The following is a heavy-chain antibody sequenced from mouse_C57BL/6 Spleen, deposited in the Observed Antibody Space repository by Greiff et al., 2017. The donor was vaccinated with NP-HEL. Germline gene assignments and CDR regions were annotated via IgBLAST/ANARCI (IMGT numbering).Heavy chain of an antibody. CDR3: ARNSHYGSSYYFDY. D-gene: IGHD1-1*01. CDR2: IWSGGST. V-gene: IGHV2-2*01. CDR1: GFSLTSYG. Sequence: QVQLQQSGPGLVQPSQCLSITCTVSGFSLTSYGVHWVRQSPGKGLEWLGVIWSGGSTDYNAAVISRLSISKDNSKSQVFFKMNSLHADDTAIYSCARNSHYGSSYYFDYWGQGTTLTVSS. J-gene: IGHJ2*01.